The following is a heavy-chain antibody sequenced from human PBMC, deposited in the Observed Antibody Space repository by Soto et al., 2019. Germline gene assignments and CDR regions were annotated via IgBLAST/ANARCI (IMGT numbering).Heavy chain of an antibody. CDR1: GDSVPSNSAA. V-gene: IGHV6-1*01. J-gene: IGHJ6*02. CDR3: ARVRGRQYSSGWRHDYYYYGMDV. Sequence: QTLSLTCAISGDSVPSNSAAWNWIRQSPSRGLEWLGRTYYRSKWYNDYAVSVKSRITIDPDTSKNQFSLQLNSVTPEDTAVYYCARVRGRQYSSGWRHDYYYYGMDVWGQGTTVTVSS. CDR2: TYYRSKWYN. D-gene: IGHD6-19*01.